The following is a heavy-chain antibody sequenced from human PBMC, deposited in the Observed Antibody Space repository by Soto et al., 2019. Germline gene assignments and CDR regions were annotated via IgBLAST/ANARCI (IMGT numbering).Heavy chain of an antibody. J-gene: IGHJ6*02. D-gene: IGHD2-2*02. CDR1: GYTFTKYG. Sequence: QEQLGQSGGEVKKPGASVRVSCKASGYTFTKYGITWVRQAPGQGLECMGWIGVYNGKTNYARKLQGRVIMTADTYAGTDNMERRSIRSDDKAVYYCSRARYCTSPSCYNHYYYGMEIWGQSTTVSVSS. CDR3: SRARYCTSPSCYNHYYYGMEI. V-gene: IGHV1-18*04. CDR2: IGVYNGKT.